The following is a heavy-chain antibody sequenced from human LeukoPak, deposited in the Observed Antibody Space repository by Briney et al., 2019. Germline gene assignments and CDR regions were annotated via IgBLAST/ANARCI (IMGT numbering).Heavy chain of an antibody. J-gene: IGHJ5*02. CDR1: GGSISSYY. Sequence: SETLSLTCTVSGGSISSYYWSWIRQPPGKGLEWIGYIYYSGSTYYNPSLKSRVTISVDTSKNQFSLKLSSVTAADTAVYYCARDHRRYYYDSSGYVWFDPWGQGTLVTVSS. CDR2: IYYSGST. D-gene: IGHD3-22*01. CDR3: ARDHRRYYYDSSGYVWFDP. V-gene: IGHV4-30-4*01.